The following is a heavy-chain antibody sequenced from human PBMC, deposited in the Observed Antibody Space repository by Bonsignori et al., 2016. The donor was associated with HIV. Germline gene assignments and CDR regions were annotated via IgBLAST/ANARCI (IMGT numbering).Heavy chain of an antibody. V-gene: IGHV3-64*01. CDR3: ARDYAGGQWELLSWFDP. CDR1: GFTFSSYA. D-gene: IGHD1-26*01. Sequence: GGSLRLSCAASGFTFSSYAMHWVRQAPGKGLEYVSAISSNGGSTYYANSVKGRFTISRDNSKNTLYLQMGSLRAEDMAVYYCARDYAGGQWELLSWFDPWGQGTLVTVSS. J-gene: IGHJ5*02. CDR2: ISSNGGST.